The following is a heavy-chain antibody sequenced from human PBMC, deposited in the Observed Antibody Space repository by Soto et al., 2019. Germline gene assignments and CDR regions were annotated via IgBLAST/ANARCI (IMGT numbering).Heavy chain of an antibody. CDR1: GGSIRDYF. J-gene: IGHJ5*02. V-gene: IGHV4-59*01. CDR3: VRWWTVPGWLDP. CDR2: IHHTGRT. Sequence: QVQLQASGPGLVEPSATLSLTCTVSGGSIRDYFWTRIRQSPGTGLECLGYIHHTGRTHYNPSLESRVTISIDTSKNQFSLKLTSVTAADTAVYYWVRWWTVPGWLDPWGQGVLVTVSS. D-gene: IGHD3-10*02.